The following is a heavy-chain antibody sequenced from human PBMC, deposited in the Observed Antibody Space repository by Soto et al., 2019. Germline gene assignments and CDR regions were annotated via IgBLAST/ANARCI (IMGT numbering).Heavy chain of an antibody. J-gene: IGHJ4*02. CDR1: GFTFSNHG. V-gene: IGHV3-33*01. Sequence: QVQLVESGGGVVQPGRSLRLSCAASGFTFSNHGMHWVRQAPGKGLEWVAVIWSDGNNRYYADSVKGRFTISRDNSKNPVYLQMSSLRVEDTAVYYCVRGDNWNDEASDYWGQGTLVTVSS. D-gene: IGHD1-1*01. CDR2: IWSDGNNR. CDR3: VRGDNWNDEASDY.